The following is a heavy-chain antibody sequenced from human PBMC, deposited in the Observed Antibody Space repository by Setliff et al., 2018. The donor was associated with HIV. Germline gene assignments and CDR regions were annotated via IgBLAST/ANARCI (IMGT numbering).Heavy chain of an antibody. CDR1: GFMFSSHG. D-gene: IGHD6-19*01. Sequence: LKISCVASGFMFSSHGMHWVRQAPGKGLECLAFIRADGINKYYADSVKGRFTISRDNSKNTLYLQMSILRPEDTAVYYCARDGAALSSAVNLDYWGQGTLVTVSS. CDR2: IRADGINK. J-gene: IGHJ4*02. V-gene: IGHV3-30*02. CDR3: ARDGAALSSAVNLDY.